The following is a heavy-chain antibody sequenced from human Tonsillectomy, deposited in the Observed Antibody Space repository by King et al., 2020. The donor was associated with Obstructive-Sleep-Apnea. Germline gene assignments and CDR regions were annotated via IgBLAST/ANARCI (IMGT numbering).Heavy chain of an antibody. J-gene: IGHJ1*01. D-gene: IGHD6-19*01. V-gene: IGHV4-38-2*02. CDR1: GYSISTDYY. CDR2: IYFSGRT. Sequence: VQLQESGPGLGKPSETLSLTCTVPGYSISTDYYWDWIRQPPGKGLEWIGTIYFSGRTHYNPSLKSRVTISVDTSRNYFSLKLNSVTAADTAVYYCARGRSGWSEYFQDWGQGTLVTVSS. CDR3: ARGRSGWSEYFQD.